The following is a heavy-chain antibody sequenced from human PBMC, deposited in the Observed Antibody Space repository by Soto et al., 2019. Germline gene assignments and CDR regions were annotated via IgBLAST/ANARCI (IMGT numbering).Heavy chain of an antibody. J-gene: IGHJ4*02. CDR3: ARRHGLDIDTYY. CDR2: INHSGST. D-gene: IGHD3-10*01. V-gene: IGHV4-34*01. Sequence: PSETLSLTCAVYGGSFSGYYWTWIRQPPGTGLEWIGEINHSGSTNYNPSLKSRVTISVDTSKNQFSLKLSSVTAADTAVYFCARRHGLDIDTYYRGQGILVTVSS. CDR1: GGSFSGYY.